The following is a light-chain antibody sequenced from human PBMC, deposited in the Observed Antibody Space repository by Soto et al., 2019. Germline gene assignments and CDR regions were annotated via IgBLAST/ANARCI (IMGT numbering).Light chain of an antibody. CDR3: QQGYSSRWT. CDR2: ATS. CDR1: QTIRTY. J-gene: IGKJ1*01. V-gene: IGKV1-39*01. Sequence: DIQMTQSPSSLSASVGDRVSITCRASQTIRTYLNWYQQKPGKAPQLLIYATSNLQTGVPSRFSASGSGTDFSLVITDLQPEDFATYYCQQGYSSRWTSGRGTKVEI.